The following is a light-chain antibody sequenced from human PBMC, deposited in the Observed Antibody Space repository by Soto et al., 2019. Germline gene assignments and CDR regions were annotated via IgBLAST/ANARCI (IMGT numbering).Light chain of an antibody. CDR2: DAS. V-gene: IGKV1-5*01. CDR3: QQAASFPIT. J-gene: IGKJ5*01. CDR1: QSISSW. Sequence: DIQMTQSPSTLSGSVGDRVTITCRASQSISSWLAWYQQKPGKAPKLLIYDASNLESGVPSRFSGSGSGTEFTLTISSLQPDDFATYYCQQAASFPITFGQGARRENK.